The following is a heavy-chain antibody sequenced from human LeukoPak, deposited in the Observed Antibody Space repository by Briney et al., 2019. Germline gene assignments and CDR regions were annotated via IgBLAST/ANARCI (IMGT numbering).Heavy chain of an antibody. CDR2: IKEDGSKK. CDR1: GFTPSGYW. D-gene: IGHD1-14*01. J-gene: IGHJ5*02. CDR3: ESTRSP. V-gene: IGHV3-7*01. Sequence: GGSLRLSCAASGFTPSGYWMRWVRQAPGKGLEWVATIKEDGSKKSYMDSVEGRFTISIDNAKNSVNLQMSSLRADDTAVYHCESTRSPWGQGTPVTVSS.